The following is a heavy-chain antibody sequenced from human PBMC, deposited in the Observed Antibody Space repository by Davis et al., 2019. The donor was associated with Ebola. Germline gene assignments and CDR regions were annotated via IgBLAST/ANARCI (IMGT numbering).Heavy chain of an antibody. CDR3: ARLAMVAAGCHDY. Sequence: ASVKVSCKASGYTFTNYGISWVRQAPGQGLEWVAWINSYNDNTKYAQKFQGRVTLTTDTSTNTAYMELRDLRSDDAALYYCARLAMVAAGCHDYWGQGSLVAVSS. D-gene: IGHD5-18*01. V-gene: IGHV1-18*04. CDR1: GYTFTNYG. J-gene: IGHJ4*02. CDR2: INSYNDNT.